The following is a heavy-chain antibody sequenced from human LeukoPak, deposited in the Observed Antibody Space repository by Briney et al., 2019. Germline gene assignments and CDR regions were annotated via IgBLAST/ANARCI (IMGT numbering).Heavy chain of an antibody. J-gene: IGHJ4*02. CDR1: GGSISSYY. CDR2: IYCSGST. D-gene: IGHD3-9*01. Sequence: SETLSLTCTVSGGSISSYYWSWIRQPPGKGLEYIGYIYCSGSTNYNPSLKSRVTISVDTSKNQFSLKLSSVTAADTAVYYCARVTGYNFDYWGQGTLVTVSS. V-gene: IGHV4-59*08. CDR3: ARVTGYNFDY.